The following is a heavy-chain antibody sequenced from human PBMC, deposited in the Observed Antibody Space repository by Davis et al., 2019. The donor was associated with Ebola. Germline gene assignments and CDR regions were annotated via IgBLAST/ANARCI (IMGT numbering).Heavy chain of an antibody. V-gene: IGHV3-7*01. CDR3: AREIANGHHGMDV. CDR2: IKHDESQR. D-gene: IGHD2-8*01. CDR1: GFNFPDYY. Sequence: GESLKISCVASGFNFPDYYMNWVRQAPGKGLEWVANIKHDESQRYYADSVKGRFYISRDNAKNSLYLHLHSVRAEDTAIYYCAREIANGHHGMDVWGQGTTITVSS. J-gene: IGHJ6*02.